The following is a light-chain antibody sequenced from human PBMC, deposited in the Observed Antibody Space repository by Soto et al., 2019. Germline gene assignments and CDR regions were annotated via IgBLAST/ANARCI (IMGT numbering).Light chain of an antibody. CDR1: ESVSDNY. J-gene: IGKJ4*01. CDR2: GAS. CDR3: QQYGSSPLT. Sequence: EIVLTQSPGTLSLSPGERATLSCRASESVSDNYLAWYQQRSGQAPRLVIYGASSRASAVPDRFSGSGSGADFTLTISRLEPEDFAAYYCQQYGSSPLTFGGGTKVDIK. V-gene: IGKV3-20*01.